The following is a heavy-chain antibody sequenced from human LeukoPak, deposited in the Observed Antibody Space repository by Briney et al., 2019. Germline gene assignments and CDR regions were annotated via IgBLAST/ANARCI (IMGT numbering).Heavy chain of an antibody. Sequence: SETLSLTCTVSGGSISSSNYYWGWIRQPPGKGLEWIGNIYYSGSTYYNPSLKSRVTISIDTSKNQFSLKLSSLTAADTAVYYCARVALPGVYYFDYWGQGTLVTASS. CDR1: GGSISSSNYY. CDR3: ARVALPGVYYFDY. V-gene: IGHV4-39*07. D-gene: IGHD3-3*01. CDR2: IYYSGST. J-gene: IGHJ4*02.